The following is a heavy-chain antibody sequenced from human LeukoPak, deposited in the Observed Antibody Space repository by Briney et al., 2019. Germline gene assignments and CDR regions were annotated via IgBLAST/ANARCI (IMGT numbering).Heavy chain of an antibody. Sequence: PSETLSLTCTVSGGSISSGSYYWSWIRQPAGKGLEWIGRIYTSGSTNYNPSLKSRVTISVDTSKNQFSLKLSSVTAADTAVYYCARNRLYYYGSGSYSLRGQGTLVTVSS. CDR2: IYTSGST. CDR3: ARNRLYYYGSGSYSL. D-gene: IGHD3-10*01. CDR1: GGSISSGSYY. V-gene: IGHV4-61*02. J-gene: IGHJ4*02.